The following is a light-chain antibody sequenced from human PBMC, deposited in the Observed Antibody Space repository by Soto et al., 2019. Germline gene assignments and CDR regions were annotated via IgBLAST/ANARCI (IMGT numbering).Light chain of an antibody. CDR2: ENN. J-gene: IGLJ2*01. V-gene: IGLV1-51*02. CDR3: GTWDSSLSAV. Sequence: QSVLTQPPSVSAAPGQKVTISCSGSSSNIGNNYVSWYQQLPGTAPKLLIYENNKRPSGIPDRFSGSKSGTSATLGITGLQTGDEADYYCGTWDSSLSAVFSGGTKVTVL. CDR1: SSNIGNNY.